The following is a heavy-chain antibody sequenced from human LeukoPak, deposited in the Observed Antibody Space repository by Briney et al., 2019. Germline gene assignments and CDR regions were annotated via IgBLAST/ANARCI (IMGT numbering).Heavy chain of an antibody. D-gene: IGHD3-3*01. CDR3: ARITDRTIFGEIMHGFDV. CDR2: INHSGTI. Sequence: SETLSLTCAVYGGSFSGYYWSWIRQPPGKGLEWIGEINHSGTINYNPSLKSRGTISVDTSNNQFSLKLNSVTAADTAVYYCARITDRTIFGEIMHGFDVWGQGTPVTVSS. J-gene: IGHJ3*01. CDR1: GGSFSGYY. V-gene: IGHV4-34*01.